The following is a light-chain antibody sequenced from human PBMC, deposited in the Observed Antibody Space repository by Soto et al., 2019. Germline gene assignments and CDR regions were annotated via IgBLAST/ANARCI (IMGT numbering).Light chain of an antibody. V-gene: IGKV1-39*01. Sequence: DLQMTQSPSSLSASVGDRVTLTCRASQSVSNYLNWYQQKPGKAPTLLIYAASTLQSGVPSRISGSGSGTDFTLTISSLQLEDFATYYCQQDLRPPLTFGPGTNVDIK. J-gene: IGKJ3*01. CDR3: QQDLRPPLT. CDR2: AAS. CDR1: QSVSNY.